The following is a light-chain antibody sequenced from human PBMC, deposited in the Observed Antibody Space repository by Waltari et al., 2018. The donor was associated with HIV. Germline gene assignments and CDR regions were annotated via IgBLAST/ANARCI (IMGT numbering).Light chain of an antibody. V-gene: IGKV3-20*01. J-gene: IGKJ2*01. CDR3: QQYSGSYT. CDR2: GAS. Sequence: EIVLTQSPDTLSLSTGERATLSCRASQRLNNNHLAWYQQKCGQAPKLLIYGASTRATGIPDRFSGGGSGTDFSLNISRLEPEDCAMYYCQQYSGSYTFGQGTKLEIK. CDR1: QRLNNNH.